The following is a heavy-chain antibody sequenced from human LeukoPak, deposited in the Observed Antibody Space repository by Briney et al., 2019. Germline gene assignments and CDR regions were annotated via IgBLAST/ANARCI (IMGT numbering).Heavy chain of an antibody. D-gene: IGHD6-19*01. CDR3: ANRRWLVSSFDY. J-gene: IGHJ4*02. CDR2: ISGSVSST. CDR1: GFTFSFYA. Sequence: GGSLRLSCAASGFTFSFYAMSWVRQAPGKGLEWVSVISGSVSSTNYADSVKGRFTISRDNSKNTLYLQMNSLRAEDTAVYYCANRRWLVSSFDYWGQGTLVTVSS. V-gene: IGHV3-23*01.